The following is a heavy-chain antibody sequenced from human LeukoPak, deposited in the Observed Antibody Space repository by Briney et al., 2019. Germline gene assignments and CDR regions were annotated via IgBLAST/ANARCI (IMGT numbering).Heavy chain of an antibody. Sequence: GGSLRLSCAASGFTFSTYCMHWVRQAPGKGPMWVSRICPDGTVTNYADSVKARFTISRDNAMNTLYLQMNSLRGEDTAVYYCVRGDLRLPRSTPDCWGQGTLVTVSS. CDR1: GFTFSTYC. CDR2: ICPDGTVT. V-gene: IGHV3-74*01. CDR3: VRGDLRLPRSTPDC. D-gene: IGHD5/OR15-5a*01. J-gene: IGHJ4*02.